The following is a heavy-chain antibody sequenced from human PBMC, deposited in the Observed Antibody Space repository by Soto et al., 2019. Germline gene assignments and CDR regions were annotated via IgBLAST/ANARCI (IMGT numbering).Heavy chain of an antibody. CDR3: AREGRHYDFWSGSDY. CDR1: GGSFSGYY. CDR2: INHSGST. D-gene: IGHD3-3*01. Sequence: PSETLSLTCAVYGGSFSGYYWSWIRQPPGKGPEWIGEINHSGSTNYNPSLKSRVTISVDTSKNQFSLKLSSVTAADTAVYYCAREGRHYDFWSGSDYWGQGTLVTVSS. V-gene: IGHV4-34*01. J-gene: IGHJ4*02.